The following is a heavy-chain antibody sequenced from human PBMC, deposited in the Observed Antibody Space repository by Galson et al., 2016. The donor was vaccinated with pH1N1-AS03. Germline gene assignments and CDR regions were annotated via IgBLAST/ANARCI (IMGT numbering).Heavy chain of an antibody. D-gene: IGHD2-2*02. CDR3: ARLHYCTTTRCHKTFWYCVL. Sequence: LSLTCAVSGGSVSLSSFYWGWIRQPPGKGLEWIGSIYYTGDTYYNPSLRSRIVISVDTSKNQFSLNLSSVTAADTAVYYCARLHYCTTTRCHKTFWYCVLWGRGPLVSVSS. CDR2: IYYTGDT. V-gene: IGHV4-39*01. CDR1: GGSVSLSSFY. J-gene: IGHJ2*01.